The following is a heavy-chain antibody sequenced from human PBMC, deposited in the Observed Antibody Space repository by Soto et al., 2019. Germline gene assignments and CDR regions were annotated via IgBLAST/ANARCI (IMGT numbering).Heavy chain of an antibody. CDR3: ARDRRRIDCSSTSCMNWFDP. D-gene: IGHD2-2*01. V-gene: IGHV1-18*01. CDR1: GYTFTSYG. J-gene: IGHJ5*02. CDR2: ISAYNGNT. Sequence: QVQLVQSGAEVKKPGASVKVSCKASGYTFTSYGISWVRQAPGQGLEWMGWISAYNGNTNYAQKLQGRGTMTTDTSTSTAYMELRSLRSDDTAVYYCARDRRRIDCSSTSCMNWFDPWGQGTLVTVSS.